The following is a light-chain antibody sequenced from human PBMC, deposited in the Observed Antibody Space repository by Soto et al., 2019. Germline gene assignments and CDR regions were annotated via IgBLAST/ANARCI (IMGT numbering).Light chain of an antibody. CDR3: QSYDSSLSGSGV. J-gene: IGLJ3*02. V-gene: IGLV1-40*01. CDR2: GHN. Sequence: HSVLTQPPSVSGAPGQRVTISCTGSYSNIGAGYEVHWYQQIPGTAPKLLISGHNNRPSGVPDRFFGSKSGTSASLTIIGLQAEDEADYYCQSYDSSLSGSGVFGGGTKLTVL. CDR1: YSNIGAGYE.